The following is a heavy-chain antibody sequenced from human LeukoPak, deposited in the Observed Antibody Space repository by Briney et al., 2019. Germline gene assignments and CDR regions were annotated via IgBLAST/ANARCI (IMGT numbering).Heavy chain of an antibody. J-gene: IGHJ4*02. CDR1: GVSLTGFY. CDR3: AREEFLHEIDSSGYFVY. V-gene: IGHV4-4*07. D-gene: IGHD3-22*01. Sequence: SDTLSLTCTLSGVSLTGFYWHWIRHPAGQGLECLGRVYSRGVGNLNPPLTRRIPMSVDTSKNQFSLKLTSLTAAETAVYYCAREEFLHEIDSSGYFVYWGQGTLVTVSS. CDR2: VYSRGVG.